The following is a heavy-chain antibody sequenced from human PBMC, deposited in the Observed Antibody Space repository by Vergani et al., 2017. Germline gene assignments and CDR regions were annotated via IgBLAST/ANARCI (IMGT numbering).Heavy chain of an antibody. CDR1: GFTFSSYA. V-gene: IGHV3-23*01. CDR3: ANSPLKKGTRLVDY. J-gene: IGHJ4*02. CDR2: ISGSGGST. Sequence: EVQLLESGGGLVQPGGSLRLSCAASGFTFSSYAMSWVRQAPGKGLEWVSAISGSGGSTYYADSVKGRFTISRDNAKNTLYLQMNSLRAEDTAVYYCANSPLKKGTRLVDYWGQGTLVTVSS. D-gene: IGHD3-10*01.